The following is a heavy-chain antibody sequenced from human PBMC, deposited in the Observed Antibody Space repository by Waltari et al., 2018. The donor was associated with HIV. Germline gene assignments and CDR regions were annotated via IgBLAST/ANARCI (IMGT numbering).Heavy chain of an antibody. CDR1: GGSISSSSYY. CDR3: ARRTSSGWYFYY. Sequence: QLQLQESGPGLVKPSETLSLTCTVSGGSISSSSYYWGWIRQPPGKGLEWIGSIYYSGSTYYNPSLKSRVTISVDTSKNQFSLKLSSVTAADTAVYYCARRTSSGWYFYYWGQGTLVTVSS. J-gene: IGHJ4*02. D-gene: IGHD6-19*01. V-gene: IGHV4-39*01. CDR2: IYYSGST.